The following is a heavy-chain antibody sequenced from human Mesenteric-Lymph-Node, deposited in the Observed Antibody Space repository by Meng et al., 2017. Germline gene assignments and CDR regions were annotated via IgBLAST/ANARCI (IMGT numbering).Heavy chain of an antibody. CDR3: ARGYYDSSGYYY. CDR1: GGTFSSYA. D-gene: IGHD3-22*01. J-gene: IGHJ4*02. Sequence: QVTLVQSGAEVKKPGSSVKVSCKASGGTFSSYAISWVRKAPGQGLEWMGGIIPIFGTTNYAQKFQGRVTITADESTSTAYMELSSLRSEDTAVYYCARGYYDSSGYYYWGQGTLVTVSS. V-gene: IGHV1-69*01. CDR2: IIPIFGTT.